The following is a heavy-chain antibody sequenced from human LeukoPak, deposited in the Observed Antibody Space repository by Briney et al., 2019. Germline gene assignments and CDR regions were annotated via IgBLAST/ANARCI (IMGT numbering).Heavy chain of an antibody. D-gene: IGHD2-2*01. J-gene: IGHJ6*03. CDR2: ISYDGSNK. V-gene: IGHV3-30*04. CDR1: GFTFSSYA. CDR3: ARVPYCSSTSCSYYYYYMDV. Sequence: GGSLRLSCAASGFTFSSYAMHWVRQAPGKGLEWVAVISYDGSNKYYADSVKGRFTISRDNAKNSLYLQMNSLRAEDTAVYYCARVPYCSSTSCSYYYYYMDVWGKGTTVTVSS.